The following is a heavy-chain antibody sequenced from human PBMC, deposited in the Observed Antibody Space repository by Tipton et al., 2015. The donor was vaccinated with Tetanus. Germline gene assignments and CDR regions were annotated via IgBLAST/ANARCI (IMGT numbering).Heavy chain of an antibody. J-gene: IGHJ4*02. CDR1: GFSVSDYN. CDR3: ARGGITAAGILDY. V-gene: IGHV3-69-1*01. CDR2: ITSSGHT. Sequence: GSLRLSCAASGFSVSDYNMNWVRQAPGKGLEWVSTITSSGHTFYADSVRGRFSISRDNAKNSLVLQMDSLRADDTAVYYCARGGITAAGILDYWGQGTLVTVSS. D-gene: IGHD6-13*01.